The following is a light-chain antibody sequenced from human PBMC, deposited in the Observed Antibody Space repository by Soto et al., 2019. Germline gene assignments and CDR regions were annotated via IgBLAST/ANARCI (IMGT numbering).Light chain of an antibody. V-gene: IGKV3-20*01. CDR3: QQYGSSPPEYT. CDR2: GAS. Sequence: ESVLTQSPDTLSLSPGERATLSCRARQSVSSSYLAWYQQKPGQAPRLLIYGASNRATGTPDRFSGNGSGTDFTLTISRLEPEDFAVYYCQQYGSSPPEYTFGQGTKLEIK. J-gene: IGKJ2*01. CDR1: QSVSSSY.